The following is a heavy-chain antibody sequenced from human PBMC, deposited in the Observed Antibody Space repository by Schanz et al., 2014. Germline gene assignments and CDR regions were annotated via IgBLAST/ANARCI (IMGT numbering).Heavy chain of an antibody. J-gene: IGHJ4*02. CDR3: ASSGAGYSSSWDFDY. V-gene: IGHV1-8*01. Sequence: QILLVQPGPEVKKPGSSVKVSCKTSGYTFSNDDINWVRQAIGQGPEWMGWMQPDSGKTHYAEKFQGRVTITADKSTFTAYMDVSSLRSEDTAVYYCASSGAGYSSSWDFDYWGQGTLVTVSS. CDR1: GYTFSNDD. D-gene: IGHD6-13*01. CDR2: MQPDSGKT.